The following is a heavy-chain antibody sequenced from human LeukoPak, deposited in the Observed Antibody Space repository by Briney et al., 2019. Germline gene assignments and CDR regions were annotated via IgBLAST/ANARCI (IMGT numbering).Heavy chain of an antibody. CDR1: GSSISSYY. J-gene: IGHJ4*02. Sequence: SETLSLTCTVSGSSISSYYWSWIRQPPGKGLEWIGYIYYSGSTNYNPSLKSRVTISVDTSKNQFSLKLSSVTATDTAVYYCARLVCGGGSCPAEFDYWGQGTLVTVSS. CDR2: IYYSGST. CDR3: ARLVCGGGSCPAEFDY. V-gene: IGHV4-59*08. D-gene: IGHD2-15*01.